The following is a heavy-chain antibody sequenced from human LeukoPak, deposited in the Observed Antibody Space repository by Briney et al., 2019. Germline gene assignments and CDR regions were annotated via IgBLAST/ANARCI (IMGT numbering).Heavy chain of an antibody. CDR2: MYYSGST. CDR3: ARLLVGYCSGHNCYYFDY. J-gene: IGHJ4*02. Sequence: SETLSLTCTVSGGSISNTSYYWGWIRQPPGKSLEWIGSMYYSGSTYYNPSLKGRVTMSVDTSKNQFSLKLSSVTAADTAVFYCARLLVGYCSGHNCYYFDYWGQGTLVTVSS. D-gene: IGHD2-15*01. V-gene: IGHV4-39*01. CDR1: GGSISNTSYY.